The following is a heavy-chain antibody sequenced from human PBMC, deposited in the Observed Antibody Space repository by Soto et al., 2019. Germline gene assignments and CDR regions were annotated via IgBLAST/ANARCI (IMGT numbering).Heavy chain of an antibody. CDR2: IYYSGST. V-gene: IGHV4-31*03. Sequence: PSETLSLTCTVSGGSISSGGYYWSWIRQHPGKGLEWIGYIYYSGSTYYNPSLKSRVTISVDTSKNQFSLKLSSVTAADTAVYYCASTSPTYGYFDYWGQGTLVTVPS. D-gene: IGHD3-10*01. J-gene: IGHJ4*02. CDR3: ASTSPTYGYFDY. CDR1: GGSISSGGYY.